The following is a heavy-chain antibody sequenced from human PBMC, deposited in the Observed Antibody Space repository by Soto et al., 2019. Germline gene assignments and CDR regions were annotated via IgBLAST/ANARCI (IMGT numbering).Heavy chain of an antibody. V-gene: IGHV1-2*04. Sequence: ASVKVSCKASGYTFTGYYMHWVRQAPGQGLEWMGWINPNSGGTNYAQKFQGWVTMTRDTSISTACMELSRQRSDDTAVDYCARDRYYGDGWGRPPGGTEVRGQLTTVTVSS. J-gene: IGHJ6*02. CDR1: GYTFTGYY. D-gene: IGHD3-16*01. CDR3: ARDRYYGDGWGRPPGGTEV. CDR2: INPNSGGT.